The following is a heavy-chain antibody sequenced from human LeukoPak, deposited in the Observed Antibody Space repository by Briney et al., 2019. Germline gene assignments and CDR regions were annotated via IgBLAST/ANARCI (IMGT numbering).Heavy chain of an antibody. CDR1: GFTFSGSA. D-gene: IGHD3-22*01. Sequence: PGGSLRLSCAASGFTFSGSAMHWVRQASGKGLEWVGRIRSKANSYATAYAASVKGRFTISRDDSKNTAYLQMNSLKTEDTAVYYCTRQRYDSREYYGMDVWGQGTTVTVSS. J-gene: IGHJ6*02. CDR2: IRSKANSYAT. CDR3: TRQRYDSREYYGMDV. V-gene: IGHV3-73*01.